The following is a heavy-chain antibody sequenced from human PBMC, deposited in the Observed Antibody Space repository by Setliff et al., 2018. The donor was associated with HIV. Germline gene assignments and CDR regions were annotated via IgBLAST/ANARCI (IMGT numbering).Heavy chain of an antibody. CDR3: ARDLFTSGSDRSRQAGYYYYYYMDV. CDR2: INPNSGGT. D-gene: IGHD3-10*01. J-gene: IGHJ6*03. CDR1: GYTFTGYY. V-gene: IGHV1-2*02. Sequence: GASVKVSCKASGYTFTGYYMHWVRQAPGQGLEWMGWINPNSGGTNYAQKFQGRVTMTRDTSISTAYMELSRLRSDDTAVYYCARDLFTSGSDRSRQAGYYYYYYMDVWGKGTTVTVSS.